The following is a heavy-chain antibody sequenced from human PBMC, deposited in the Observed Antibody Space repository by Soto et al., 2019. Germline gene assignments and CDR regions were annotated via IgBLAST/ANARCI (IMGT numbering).Heavy chain of an antibody. V-gene: IGHV4-30-4*01. CDR3: ARDRESPAGIVVVPAAIRAYYYYGMDV. CDR1: GGSVTSDEDY. D-gene: IGHD2-2*02. J-gene: IGHJ6*02. CDR2: ISNSGST. Sequence: SETLSLTCTVSGGSVTSDEDYWSWIRQSPGKGLEWIGYISNSGSTGYNPSLKTRLSMSVDRSKNQFTLRLTSVTAADTAVYYCARDRESPAGIVVVPAAIRAYYYYGMDVWGQGTTVTVSS.